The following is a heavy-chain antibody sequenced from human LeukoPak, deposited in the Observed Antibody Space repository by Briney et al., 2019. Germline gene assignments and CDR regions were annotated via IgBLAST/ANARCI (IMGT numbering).Heavy chain of an antibody. CDR1: GFTFSSYA. J-gene: IGHJ4*02. V-gene: IGHV3-30*04. CDR2: ISYDGSNK. D-gene: IGHD3-22*01. CDR3: ARGSTMIVVAHPALVGY. Sequence: HPGGSLRLSCAASGFTFSSYAMHWVRQAPGKGLEWVAVISYDGSNKYYADSVKGRFTISRDNSKNTLYLQMNSLRAEDTAVYYCARGSTMIVVAHPALVGYWGQGTLVTVSS.